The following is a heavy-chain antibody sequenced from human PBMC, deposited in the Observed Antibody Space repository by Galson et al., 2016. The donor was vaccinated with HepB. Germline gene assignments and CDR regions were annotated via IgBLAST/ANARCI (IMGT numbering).Heavy chain of an antibody. CDR2: INWNTGSI. CDR1: GFTFDDYA. J-gene: IGHJ4*02. CDR3: ANGSSGWLGGDFDY. D-gene: IGHD6-19*01. Sequence: SLRLSCAASGFTFDDYAMHWVRQAPGKGLEWVSGINWNTGSIGYADSVKGRFSISRDNAKKSLYLQMNSLRAEDTALYYCANGSSGWLGGDFDYWGQGSLVTVSS. V-gene: IGHV3-9*01.